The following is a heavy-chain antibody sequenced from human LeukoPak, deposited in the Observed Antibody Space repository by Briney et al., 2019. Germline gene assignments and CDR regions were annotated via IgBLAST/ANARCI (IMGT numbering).Heavy chain of an antibody. CDR2: ISSSGSTI. CDR3: ARAQRYAGELLPNYYFDY. V-gene: IGHV3-48*03. D-gene: IGHD3-10*01. Sequence: PGGSLRLSCAASGFMFSSSEMTWVRQGPGMGLEWVSYISSSGSTIYYADSVKGRFTISRDNAKDSLYLQMNSLRAEDTAVYYCARAQRYAGELLPNYYFDYWGQGTLVTVSS. J-gene: IGHJ4*02. CDR1: GFMFSSSE.